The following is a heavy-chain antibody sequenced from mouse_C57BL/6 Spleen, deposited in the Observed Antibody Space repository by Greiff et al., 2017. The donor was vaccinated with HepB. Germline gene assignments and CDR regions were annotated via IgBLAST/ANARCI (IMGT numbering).Heavy chain of an antibody. D-gene: IGHD2-5*01. J-gene: IGHJ2*01. V-gene: IGHV5-4*01. CDR3: ARDPGYSNYGYYFDY. CDR2: ISDGGSYT. Sequence: EVKLVESGGGLVKPGGSLKLSCAASGFTFSSYAMSWVRQTPEKRLEWVATISDGGSYTYYPDNVKGRFTISRDNAKNNLYLQMSHLKSEDTAMYYCARDPGYSNYGYYFDYWGQGTTLTVSS. CDR1: GFTFSSYA.